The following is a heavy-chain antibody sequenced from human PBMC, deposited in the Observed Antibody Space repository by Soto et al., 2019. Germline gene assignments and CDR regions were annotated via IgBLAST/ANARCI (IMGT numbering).Heavy chain of an antibody. D-gene: IGHD3-22*01. Sequence: ASVKVSCKASGYIFTTSAIHWLRQAPGQRLEWMAWINSYSGNTEYSQKFQGRLTITRDRSASTAYMELSSLTFEDTAIYYCARGSGHHYDFEFWGQGTLVTVSS. J-gene: IGHJ4*02. V-gene: IGHV1-3*01. CDR3: ARGSGHHYDFEF. CDR1: GYIFTTSA. CDR2: INSYSGNT.